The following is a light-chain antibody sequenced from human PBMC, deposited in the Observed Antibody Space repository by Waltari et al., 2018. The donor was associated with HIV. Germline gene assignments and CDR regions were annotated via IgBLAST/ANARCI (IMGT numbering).Light chain of an antibody. CDR3: MQSLQIPPT. Sequence: IVLTQSPLSLPVIPGEPASLSCRSSQSLLHSSGFYYLDWYLQKPGQSPQLLIYLGSHRASGVSDRFSGGGSGTHFTLNVTRVEADDVGIYFCMQSLQIPPTFGGG. CDR1: QSLLHSSGFYY. CDR2: LGS. V-gene: IGKV2-28*01. J-gene: IGKJ4*01.